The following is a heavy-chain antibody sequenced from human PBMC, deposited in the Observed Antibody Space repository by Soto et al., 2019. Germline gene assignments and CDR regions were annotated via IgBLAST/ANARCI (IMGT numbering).Heavy chain of an antibody. V-gene: IGHV4-59*01. J-gene: IGHJ5*02. CDR3: ARDGPRLGGWLDP. Sequence: PSETLSLTCTVSGGSISSYYWSWIRQPPGKGLEWIGYIYYSGSTNYNPSLKSRVTISVDTSKNQFSLKLSSVTAADTAVYYCARDGPRLGGWLDPWGQGTLVTVSS. CDR2: IYYSGST. D-gene: IGHD3-16*01. CDR1: GGSISSYY.